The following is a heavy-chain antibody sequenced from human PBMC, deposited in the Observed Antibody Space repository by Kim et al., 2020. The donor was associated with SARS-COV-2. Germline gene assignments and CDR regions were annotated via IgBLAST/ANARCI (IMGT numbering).Heavy chain of an antibody. CDR3: ARGLKYYYDSSGYYY. J-gene: IGHJ4*02. CDR2: IWYDGSNK. Sequence: GGSLRLSCAASGFTFSSYGMHWVRQAPGKGLEWVAVIWYDGSNKYYADSVKGRFTISRDNSKNTLYLQMNSLRAEDTAVYYCARGLKYYYDSSGYYYWGQGTLVTVSS. CDR1: GFTFSSYG. D-gene: IGHD3-22*01. V-gene: IGHV3-33*01.